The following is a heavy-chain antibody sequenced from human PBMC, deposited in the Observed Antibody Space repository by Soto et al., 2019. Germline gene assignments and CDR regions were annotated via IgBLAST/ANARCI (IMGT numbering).Heavy chain of an antibody. CDR1: GGSISSSKW. CDR2: IHHSGST. V-gene: IGHV4-4*02. CDR3: DPRGRSGWYEGWLEA. J-gene: IGHJ5*02. Sequence: SETLSLTCAVSGGSISSSKWWSWVRQPPGKGLEWIGEIHHSGSTNYNPSLKSRVTISVDKSKNHFSLKLSSVTAADTAVYYCDPRGRSGWYEGWLEASGQGTLVTVYS. D-gene: IGHD6-19*01.